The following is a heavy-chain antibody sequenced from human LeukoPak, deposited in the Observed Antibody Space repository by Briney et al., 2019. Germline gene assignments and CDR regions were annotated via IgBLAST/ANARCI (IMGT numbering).Heavy chain of an antibody. Sequence: GGSLRLSCAASGFTFSSYAMSWVRQAPGKGLEWVSAISGSGGSPYFADSVKGRFTISRDNSKNTLYLQMNSLRAEGTAVYYCAKDRGLYGYVSMMGHWGQGTLVTVSS. CDR1: GFTFSSYA. D-gene: IGHD3-16*01. V-gene: IGHV3-23*01. CDR3: AKDRGLYGYVSMMGH. CDR2: ISGSGGSP. J-gene: IGHJ4*02.